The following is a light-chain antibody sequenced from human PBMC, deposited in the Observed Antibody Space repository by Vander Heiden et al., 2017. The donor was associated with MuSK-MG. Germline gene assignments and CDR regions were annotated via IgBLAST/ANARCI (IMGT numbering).Light chain of an antibody. CDR2: GKN. V-gene: IGLV3-19*01. Sequence: SSELTQDPAVSVALGQTVRITCQGDSLRSYYASWYQQKPGQAPVLVIYGKNNRPSGIPDRFSGYSSGKKASLKINGAQAEDEADDYGNYRASSGKQWVFGGGTKLTVL. J-gene: IGLJ2*01. CDR3: NYRASSGKQWV. CDR1: SLRSYY.